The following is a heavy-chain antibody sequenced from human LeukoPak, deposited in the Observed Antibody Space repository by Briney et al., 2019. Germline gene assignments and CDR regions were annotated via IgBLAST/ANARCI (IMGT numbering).Heavy chain of an antibody. D-gene: IGHD1-26*01. CDR1: GFTFSSYA. CDR2: ISGSGGST. CDR3: AKERVPIVGAKDRSGFDY. Sequence: KPGGSLRLSCAASGFTFSSYAMRWVRQAPGKGLEWVSAISGSGGSTYYADSVKGRFTISRDNSKNTLYLQMNSLRAEDTAVYYCAKERVPIVGAKDRSGFDYWGQGTLVTVSS. V-gene: IGHV3-23*01. J-gene: IGHJ4*02.